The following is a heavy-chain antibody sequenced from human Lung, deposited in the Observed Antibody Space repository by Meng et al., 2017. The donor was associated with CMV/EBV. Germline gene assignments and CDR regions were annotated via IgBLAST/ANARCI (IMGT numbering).Heavy chain of an antibody. V-gene: IGHV3-21*01. D-gene: IGHD5-18*01. CDR1: GFTFSSYS. J-gene: IGHJ6*01. CDR3: ARDLGNSYGYDYYYYYGMDV. CDR2: ISSSSSYI. Sequence: ESXKISXAASGFTFSSYSMNWVRQAPGKGLEWVSSISSSSSYIYYADSVKGRFTISRDNAKNSLYLQMNSLRAEDTAVYYCARDLGNSYGYDYYYYYGMDVWGQVTXVTGAS.